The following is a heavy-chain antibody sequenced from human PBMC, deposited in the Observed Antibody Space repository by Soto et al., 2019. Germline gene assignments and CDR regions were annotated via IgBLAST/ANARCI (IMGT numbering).Heavy chain of an antibody. V-gene: IGHV4-59*12. CDR3: ARERVGHSAMDV. CDR1: GGSITNYY. Sequence: QVQLQESGPGLVKPSETLSLMCTVSGGSITNYYWSWIRQSPAKGLEWIGYVSDSGSTKYNPSLKSRVIISVDTSKNQFYLKLTSLTAADTAVYYCARERVGHSAMDVWGQGTTVTVSS. D-gene: IGHD1-26*01. J-gene: IGHJ6*02. CDR2: VSDSGST.